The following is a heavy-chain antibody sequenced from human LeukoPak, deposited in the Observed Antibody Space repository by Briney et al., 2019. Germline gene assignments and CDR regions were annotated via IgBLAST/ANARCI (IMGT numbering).Heavy chain of an antibody. V-gene: IGHV3-9*01. J-gene: IGHJ4*02. CDR3: AKERDWTGDFDY. CDR2: ISWNSGKI. CDR1: GFTFDDYG. D-gene: IGHD1-1*01. Sequence: GGSLRLSCAASGFTFDDYGMHWVRQAPGKGLEWVSGISWNSGKIGYADSVKGRFTISRDNSKNTLYLQMNSLRAEDTAVYYCAKERDWTGDFDYWGQGTLVTVSP.